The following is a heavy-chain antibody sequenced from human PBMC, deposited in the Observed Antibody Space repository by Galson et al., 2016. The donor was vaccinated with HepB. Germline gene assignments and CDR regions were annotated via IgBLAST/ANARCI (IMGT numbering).Heavy chain of an antibody. CDR2: IKHDGSAT. J-gene: IGHJ5*02. V-gene: IGHV3-7*03. CDR1: GFSFSDSW. D-gene: IGHD6-19*01. Sequence: SLRLSCAASGFSFSDSWMTWVRQAPGKGLECVASIKHDGSATKYVDSVKGRFSISRDNAKTSIYLQMSSLRADDTALYYCARVGGCSASGCQGRDWFDPWGQGALFTVSS. CDR3: ARVGGCSASGCQGRDWFDP.